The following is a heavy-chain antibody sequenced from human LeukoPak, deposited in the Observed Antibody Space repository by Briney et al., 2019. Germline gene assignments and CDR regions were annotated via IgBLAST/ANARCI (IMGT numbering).Heavy chain of an antibody. CDR2: MNPNSGNT. J-gene: IGHJ5*02. CDR1: GYTFTNYD. Sequence: ASVKVSCKTSGYTFTNYDINWVRQAPGQGLEWMGWMNPNSGNTGYAQKFRGRVTITSHTSISTAYMELRGLRSEDTAVYYCARGGASAAARRFDPWGQGILVTVSS. D-gene: IGHD6-13*01. CDR3: ARGGASAAARRFDP. V-gene: IGHV1-8*03.